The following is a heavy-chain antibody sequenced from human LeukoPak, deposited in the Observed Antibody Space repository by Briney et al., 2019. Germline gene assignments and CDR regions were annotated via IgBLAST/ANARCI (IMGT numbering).Heavy chain of an antibody. Sequence: PGGSLRLSCVASGFTFSGYGMHWVRQAPGKGLEWVTFIRNDGSTKYYADSVKGRFTISRDNSKNTLYLQMNSLRAEDTAVYYCAKGGPSLLWFGEFLFDYWGQGTLVTVSS. CDR3: AKGGPSLLWFGEFLFDY. J-gene: IGHJ4*02. CDR1: GFTFSGYG. V-gene: IGHV3-30*02. CDR2: IRNDGSTK. D-gene: IGHD3-10*01.